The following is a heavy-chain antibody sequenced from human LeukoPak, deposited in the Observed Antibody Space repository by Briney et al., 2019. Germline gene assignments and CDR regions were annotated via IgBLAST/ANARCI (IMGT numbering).Heavy chain of an antibody. CDR1: GFTFSRYW. Sequence: GGSLRLSCAASGFTFSRYWMTRVRQAPGKGLEWVANIKQDGSEKYYVDSVKGRFTTSRDNAKNSLYLQMNSLRAEDTAVYYCARGGYFFDYWGQGTLVTVSS. V-gene: IGHV3-7*05. J-gene: IGHJ4*02. CDR3: ARGGYFFDY. CDR2: IKQDGSEK.